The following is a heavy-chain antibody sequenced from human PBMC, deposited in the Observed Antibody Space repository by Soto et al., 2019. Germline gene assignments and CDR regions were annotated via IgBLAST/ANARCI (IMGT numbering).Heavy chain of an antibody. J-gene: IGHJ6*02. V-gene: IGHV4-4*02. Sequence: PSETLSLTCAVSGGSISSSNWWSWVRQPPGKGLEWIGEIYHSGSTNYNPSLKSRVTISVDKSKNQFSLKLSSVTAADTAVYYCARDLGVATIRALDYYYSMDVWGQGTTVTVSS. CDR3: ARDLGVATIRALDYYYSMDV. D-gene: IGHD5-12*01. CDR1: GGSISSSNW. CDR2: IYHSGST.